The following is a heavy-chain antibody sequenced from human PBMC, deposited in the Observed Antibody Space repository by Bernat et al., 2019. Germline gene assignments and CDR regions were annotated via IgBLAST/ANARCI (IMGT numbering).Heavy chain of an antibody. D-gene: IGHD6-6*01. CDR1: GYSFTSYC. CDR3: ARHGGGRIAARPFDY. CDR2: IYPGDSDT. V-gene: IGHV5-51*01. J-gene: IGHJ4*02. Sequence: EVQLVQSGAEVKKPGEFLKISCKGSGYSFTSYCIGWVRQMPGKGLEWMGIIYPGDSDTSYSPSLQGQVTISAVKSISTAYLQWSGLTASDTAMYYCARHGGGRIAARPFDYWGQGTLVTVSS.